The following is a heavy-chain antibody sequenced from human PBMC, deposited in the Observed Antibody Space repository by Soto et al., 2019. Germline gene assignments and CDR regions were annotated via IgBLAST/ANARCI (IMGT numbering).Heavy chain of an antibody. D-gene: IGHD3-3*01. CDR3: AREGTYYDFWSEYYYYMDV. CDR1: GYTFTSYD. J-gene: IGHJ6*03. Sequence: ASVKVSCKASGYTFTSYDINWVRQATGQGLEWMGWMNPNSGNTGYAQKFQGRVTMTRNTSISTAYMELSSLRSEDTAVYYCAREGTYYDFWSEYYYYMDVWGKGTTVTVSS. V-gene: IGHV1-8*01. CDR2: MNPNSGNT.